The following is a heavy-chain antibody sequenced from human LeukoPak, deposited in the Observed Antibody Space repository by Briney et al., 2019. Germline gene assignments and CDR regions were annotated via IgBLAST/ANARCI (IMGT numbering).Heavy chain of an antibody. Sequence: PGGSLRLSCAASRFTVSSNYMSWVRQAPGKGLEWVSVIHDGGSTYYADSVKGRFTISRDNSKNTVYLLMNSLRAGDTAVYYCARTHPTGYFDYWGQGTLVTVSS. V-gene: IGHV3-53*01. D-gene: IGHD1-14*01. CDR3: ARTHPTGYFDY. CDR2: IHDGGST. J-gene: IGHJ4*02. CDR1: RFTVSSNY.